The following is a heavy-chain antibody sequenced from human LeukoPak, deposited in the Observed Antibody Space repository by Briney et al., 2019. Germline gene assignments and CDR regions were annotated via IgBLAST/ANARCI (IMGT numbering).Heavy chain of an antibody. CDR2: LHHSGAS. Sequence: PSETLSLTWAVANYSISIGYFWGWIRQPAGKGLEWLGSLHHSGASYYNPSLKSRVSISMDTSTNQFFLRLSSVTAADTAVYYCAKALSSYNWFDPWGEGTLVTVSS. D-gene: IGHD6-6*01. J-gene: IGHJ5*02. CDR3: AKALSSYNWFDP. CDR1: NYSISIGYF. V-gene: IGHV4-38-2*01.